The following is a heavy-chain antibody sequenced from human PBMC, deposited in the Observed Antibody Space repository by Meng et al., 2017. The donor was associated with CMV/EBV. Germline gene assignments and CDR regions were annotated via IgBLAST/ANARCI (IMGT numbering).Heavy chain of an antibody. D-gene: IGHD1-14*01. CDR2: IYYSGST. CDR3: ARVTSRVAGAFDY. CDR1: GGSISSGDYY. J-gene: IGHJ4*02. Sequence: QWDLQQSGPGPVKPAQPLSLTCTVPGGSISSGDYYWSWIRQPPGKGLEWIGYIYYSGSTYYNPSLKSRVTISVDTSKNQFSLKLSSVTAADTAVYYCARVTSRVAGAFDYWGQGTLVTVSS. V-gene: IGHV4-30-4*08.